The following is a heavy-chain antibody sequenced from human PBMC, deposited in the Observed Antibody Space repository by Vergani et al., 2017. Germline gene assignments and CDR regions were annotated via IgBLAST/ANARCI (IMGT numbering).Heavy chain of an antibody. D-gene: IGHD6-19*01. CDR2: LSASDRRT. V-gene: IGHV3-23*01. Sequence: EVQLLESGGDLVKPGGSLRLSCAASGFTFIMHAMSWVRKAPGKGLEWVSTLSASDRRTHYAASVKGRFTISRDNSKNTLFLHMNSLRPEDTAVYYCAKVGRSEVAGTFGAFDIWGQGTMVTVSS. CDR3: AKVGRSEVAGTFGAFDI. J-gene: IGHJ3*02. CDR1: GFTFIMHA.